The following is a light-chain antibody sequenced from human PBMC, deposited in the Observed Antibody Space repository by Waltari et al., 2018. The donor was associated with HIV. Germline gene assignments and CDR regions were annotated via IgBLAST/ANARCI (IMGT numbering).Light chain of an antibody. Sequence: QSVLTQPPAVSAAPGQKVTISCSGTTSNLGHNFVCWYQKLPGTAPKLLIFDNHKRPSGVSDRFSASKSATSATLDITGLHTGDEAEYYCGTWDTSLNAGVFGGGTKVSVL. CDR3: GTWDTSLNAGV. V-gene: IGLV1-51*01. CDR1: TSNLGHNF. CDR2: DNH. J-gene: IGLJ2*01.